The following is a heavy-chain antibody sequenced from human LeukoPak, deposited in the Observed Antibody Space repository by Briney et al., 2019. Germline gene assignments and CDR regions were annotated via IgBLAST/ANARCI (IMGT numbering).Heavy chain of an antibody. V-gene: IGHV3-9*01. Sequence: GGSLRLSCAASGFTFDDYAMHWVRQAPGKGLEWVSGISWNSGSIGYADSVKGRFTISRDNAKNSLYLQMNSLRAEDTALYYCAKDRGDSGYDYFDYWGQGTLVTVSS. CDR1: GFTFDDYA. D-gene: IGHD5-12*01. CDR2: ISWNSGSI. CDR3: AKDRGDSGYDYFDY. J-gene: IGHJ4*02.